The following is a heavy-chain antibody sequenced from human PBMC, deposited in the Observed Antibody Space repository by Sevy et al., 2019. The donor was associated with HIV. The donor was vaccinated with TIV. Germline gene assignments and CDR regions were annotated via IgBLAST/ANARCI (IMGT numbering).Heavy chain of an antibody. J-gene: IGHJ4*02. V-gene: IGHV3-7*01. CDR3: ARELWPGDY. D-gene: IGHD2-21*01. Sequence: PGGSLRLSCAASGFSFSDYFMGWVRQAPGKGLEWVANVDQGGSQKYYVGSVKGRFTISRDNAKNSVYLQMNRLRLDDTAVYYCARELWPGDYWGQGTLVTVSS. CDR1: GFSFSDYF. CDR2: VDQGGSQK.